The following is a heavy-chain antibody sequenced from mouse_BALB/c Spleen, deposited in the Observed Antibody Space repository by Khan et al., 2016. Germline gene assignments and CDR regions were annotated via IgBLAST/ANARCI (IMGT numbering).Heavy chain of an antibody. CDR1: GFTFTDYY. D-gene: IGHD2-14*01. J-gene: IGHJ1*01. CDR2: IRNKANGYTT. V-gene: IGHV7-3*02. CDR3: ARDRYDWYFDV. Sequence: EVELVESGGGLVQPGGSLRLSCATSGFTFTDYYMSWVRQPPGKALEWLGFIRNKANGYTTEYSASVKGRFTISSDNSQSILYLQMNTLRAEDSATYYCARDRYDWYFDVWGAGTTVTVSS.